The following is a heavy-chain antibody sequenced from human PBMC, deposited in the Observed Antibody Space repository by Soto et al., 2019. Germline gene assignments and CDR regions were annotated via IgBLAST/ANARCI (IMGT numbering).Heavy chain of an antibody. CDR3: ARGGYYYDSSGYNPGGWFDP. CDR1: GDSVSSNSAA. CDR2: TYYRSKWYN. V-gene: IGHV6-1*01. Sequence: SQTLSLTCAISGDSVSSNSAAWNWIRQSPSRGLEWLGRTYYRSKWYNDYAVSVKSRITINPDTSKNQFSLQLNSVTPEDTAVYYCARGGYYYDSSGYNPGGWFDPWGQGTLVTVS. D-gene: IGHD3-22*01. J-gene: IGHJ5*02.